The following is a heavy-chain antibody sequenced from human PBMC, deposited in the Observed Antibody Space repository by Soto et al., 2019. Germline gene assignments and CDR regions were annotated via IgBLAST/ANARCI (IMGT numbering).Heavy chain of an antibody. D-gene: IGHD1-1*01. CDR2: ISYHGNDK. Sequence: PGGSLRLSCAASGFTFSSFAMHWVRQAPGKGLEWVAGISYHGNDKYYADSAKGRFTISRDNSKNTLNLQMNSLRAEDTAVYYCASSGGTTFDHWGQGTLVTVSS. CDR1: GFTFSSFA. J-gene: IGHJ4*02. V-gene: IGHV3-30*03. CDR3: ASSGGTTFDH.